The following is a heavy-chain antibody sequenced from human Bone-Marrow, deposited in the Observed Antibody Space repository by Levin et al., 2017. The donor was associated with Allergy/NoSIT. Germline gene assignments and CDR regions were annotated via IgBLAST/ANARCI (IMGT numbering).Heavy chain of an antibody. V-gene: IGHV4-31*03. CDR1: GGSISNGYYY. J-gene: IGHJ5*02. Sequence: PSETLSLTCIVSGGSISNGYYYWTWIRQHPGESLEWIGHTFYSGDTDYNPSLKTRLTISVDTSQNHFSLKLSSVTAADTAVYYCARGAGPAPNTWLVPWGQGTLVTVTS. D-gene: IGHD2-2*01. CDR3: ARGAGPAPNTWLVP. CDR2: TFYSGDT.